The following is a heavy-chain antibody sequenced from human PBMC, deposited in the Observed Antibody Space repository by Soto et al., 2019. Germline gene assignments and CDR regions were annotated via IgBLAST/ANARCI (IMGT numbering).Heavy chain of an antibody. Sequence: QVTLKESGPVLVKPTETLTLTCTVSGLSLSTGKLGVSWIRQPPGKALERLAHIFSNDDKSYSTSLRSRVTISKDTSRSQVVLTMTNMDHLDSGTYYCALIKDCSRTDCYLASFDPWGQGTLVTVSS. CDR1: GLSLSTGKLG. V-gene: IGHV2-26*01. CDR3: ALIKDCSRTDCYLASFDP. J-gene: IGHJ5*02. CDR2: IFSNDDK. D-gene: IGHD2-2*01.